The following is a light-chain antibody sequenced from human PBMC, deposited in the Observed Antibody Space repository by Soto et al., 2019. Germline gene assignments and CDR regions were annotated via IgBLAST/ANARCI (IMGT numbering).Light chain of an antibody. J-gene: IGKJ3*01. V-gene: IGKV2-30*01. CDR2: IVS. CDR3: MHGTHWPTT. CDR1: HSLVYTDGNTY. Sequence: DVVMTQSPLSLPVTLGQPASISCRSNHSLVYTDGNTYLNWFQQRPGQSPSRLIYIVSNRDSGVPDRFRGSGSGTDFTLKISRVEAEDVGVSYCMHGTHWPTTFGPGTRLDIK.